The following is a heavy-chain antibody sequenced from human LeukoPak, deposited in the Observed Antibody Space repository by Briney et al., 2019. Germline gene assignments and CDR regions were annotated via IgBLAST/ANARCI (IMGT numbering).Heavy chain of an antibody. D-gene: IGHD6-13*01. Sequence: SETLSLTCTVSGGSISSYYWSWIRQPPGKGLEWIGDIYYSGSTNYNPSLTSRVTISVDTSKNQFSLKLSSVTAADTAVYYCARVGAAAGTWGQGTLVTVSS. CDR1: GGSISSYY. CDR3: ARVGAAAGT. CDR2: IYYSGST. V-gene: IGHV4-59*01. J-gene: IGHJ4*02.